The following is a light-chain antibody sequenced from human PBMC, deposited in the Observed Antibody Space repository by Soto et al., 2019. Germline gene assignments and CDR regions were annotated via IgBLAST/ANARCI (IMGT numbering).Light chain of an antibody. Sequence: DIQMTQSPSSLSASVVDRVTITCRASQGIRKDLGWYQQKPGKAPKRLIYAASSLQSGVPSRFSGSGSGTEFTLTISSLQPEDYATYYGLQQNSYPLTFGGGTKVEIK. CDR3: LQQNSYPLT. J-gene: IGKJ4*01. CDR1: QGIRKD. CDR2: AAS. V-gene: IGKV1-17*01.